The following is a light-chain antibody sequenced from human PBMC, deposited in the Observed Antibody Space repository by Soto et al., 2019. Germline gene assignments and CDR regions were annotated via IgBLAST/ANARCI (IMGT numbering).Light chain of an antibody. CDR3: QQYLNWPWT. V-gene: IGKV3-15*01. Sequence: EIVMTQSPATLSVSPGEGVTLSCKVSQSVSSYLAWYQQKPGQAPRLLINGASTRATGFPARFSGSGSGKEFTLTISSLQSEDFAVYYCQQYLNWPWTFGQGTKVEIK. CDR1: QSVSSY. J-gene: IGKJ1*01. CDR2: GAS.